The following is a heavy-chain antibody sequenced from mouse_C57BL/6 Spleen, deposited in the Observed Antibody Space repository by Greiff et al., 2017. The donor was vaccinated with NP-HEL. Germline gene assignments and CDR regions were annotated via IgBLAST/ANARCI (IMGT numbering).Heavy chain of an antibody. CDR3: ARWGNPWYCDV. CDR1: GFTFSDYG. CDR2: ISSGSSTI. D-gene: IGHD2-1*01. V-gene: IGHV5-17*01. J-gene: IGHJ1*03. Sequence: EVQLVESGGGLVKPGGSLKLSCAASGFTFSDYGMPWVRQAPEKGLEWVAYISSGSSTIYYADTVQGRFTISRDNAKNTLFLQMTSLRSEDTAMYYCARWGNPWYCDVWGTGTTVTVSS.